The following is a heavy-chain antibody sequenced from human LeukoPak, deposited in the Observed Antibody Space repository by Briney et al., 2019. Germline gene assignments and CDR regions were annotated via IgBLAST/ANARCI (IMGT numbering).Heavy chain of an antibody. CDR1: GGSISSGDYN. CDR3: AREGIVVVPAAMN. D-gene: IGHD2-2*01. Sequence: SETLSLTCTVSGGSISSGDYNWIWIRQPLGKGLDLIGDIYYSGSTYYNPSLNSRVTISVDTSNNQFSLKQSSVTAADTAVYYCAREGIVVVPAAMNWGQGSLVTVSS. V-gene: IGHV4-30-4*08. J-gene: IGHJ4*02. CDR2: IYYSGST.